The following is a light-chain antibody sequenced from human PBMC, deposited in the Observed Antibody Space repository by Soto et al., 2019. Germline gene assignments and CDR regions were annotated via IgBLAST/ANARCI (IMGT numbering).Light chain of an antibody. CDR2: WAS. Sequence: DIVMTQSPDSLAVSLGERATINCKSSQSVLNNLNNKNYLTWYQQKQGQPPKVLIYWASTRESGVPDRFSGSGSGTDFTLTISSLQAEDVAVYYWQQYSTTPLTFGGGTKVEIK. V-gene: IGKV4-1*01. CDR3: QQYSTTPLT. CDR1: QSVLNNLNNKNY. J-gene: IGKJ4*01.